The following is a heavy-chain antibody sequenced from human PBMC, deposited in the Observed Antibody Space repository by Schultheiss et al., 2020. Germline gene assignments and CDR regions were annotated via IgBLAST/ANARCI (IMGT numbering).Heavy chain of an antibody. J-gene: IGHJ5*02. CDR1: GFTFGDYA. CDR3: TTVGSGWTPSWFDP. CDR2: IKSKTDGGTT. D-gene: IGHD6-19*01. V-gene: IGHV3-15*01. Sequence: GESLKISCTASGFTFGDYAMSWVRQAPGKGLEWVGRIKSKTDGGTTDYAAPVKGRFTISRDDSKNTLYLQMNSLKTEDTAVYYCTTVGSGWTPSWFDPWGKGTLVTVSS.